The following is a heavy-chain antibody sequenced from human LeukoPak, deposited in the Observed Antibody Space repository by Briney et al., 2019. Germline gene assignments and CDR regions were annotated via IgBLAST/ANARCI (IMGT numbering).Heavy chain of an antibody. CDR2: IYYSGST. CDR3: ARVKRGYSYGGQGHIDC. J-gene: IGHJ4*02. Sequence: PSETLSLTCTVSGGSISSSSYYWGWIRQPPGKGLEWIGSIYYSGSTYYNPSLKSRVTISVDTSKNQFSLKLSSVTAADTAVYYCARVKRGYSYGGQGHIDCWGQGTLVTVSS. CDR1: GGSISSSSYY. V-gene: IGHV4-39*07. D-gene: IGHD5-18*01.